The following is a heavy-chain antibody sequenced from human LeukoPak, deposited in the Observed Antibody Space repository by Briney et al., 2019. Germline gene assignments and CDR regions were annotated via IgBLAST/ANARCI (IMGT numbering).Heavy chain of an antibody. CDR1: GFTFSSYW. V-gene: IGHV3-74*01. J-gene: IGHJ4*02. CDR2: INSDGSST. CDR3: GGSGALFDY. Sequence: GGSLRLSCAASGFTFSSYWMHWVRQTPWKGLVWVSRINSDGSSTSYADSVKGRFTISRDNAKNTLYLQMNSLRAEDTAVYYCGGSGALFDYWGQGTLVTVSS. D-gene: IGHD3-3*01.